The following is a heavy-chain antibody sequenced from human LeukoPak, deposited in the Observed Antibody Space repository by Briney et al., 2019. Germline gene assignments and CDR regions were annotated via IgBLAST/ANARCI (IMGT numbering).Heavy chain of an antibody. V-gene: IGHV4-4*07. CDR2: IYTIVST. CDR3: ERRGITMVRAVTRWSYYYYMDV. D-gene: IGHD3-10*01. CDR1: GGSISSYY. Sequence: SETLSLTWPVSGGSISSYYWSWIRQPPGKGLEWGGRIYTIVSTNYNPSLKSRVTISVDTSKNQFSLKLCSVTAEETAVYHCERRGITMVRAVTRWSYYYYMDVWGKGTTVTVSS. J-gene: IGHJ6*03.